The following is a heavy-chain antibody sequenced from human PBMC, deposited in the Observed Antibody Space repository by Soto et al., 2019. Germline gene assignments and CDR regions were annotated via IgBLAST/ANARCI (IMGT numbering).Heavy chain of an antibody. CDR3: ARSPYFSSPSSPEN. V-gene: IGHV1-46*01. D-gene: IGHD2-2*01. CDR2: INPIGGST. Sequence: GASVKVSCKASGYTFTRSGISWARQAPGQGLEWMGIINPIGGSTFYSQKFQDRVAMTRDTSTSTVYLELSSLRSDDTAVYYCARSPYFSSPSSPENWGQGTLVTVSS. J-gene: IGHJ4*02. CDR1: GYTFTRSG.